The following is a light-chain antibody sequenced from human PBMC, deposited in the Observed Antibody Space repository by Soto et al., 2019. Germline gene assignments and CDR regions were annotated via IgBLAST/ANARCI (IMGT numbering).Light chain of an antibody. CDR1: QXXXXY. Sequence: DIQXXXSPSXXXASVGDRVTXXXXXSQXXXXYLNWYQQKPGKAPKLMIYAASSLQSGVPSRFSGSGSGTDFTLTISSLQPEDFAAYYCQQSYSTPYTFGQGTKLEIK. CDR3: QQSYSTPYT. J-gene: IGKJ2*01. V-gene: IGKV1-39*01. CDR2: AAS.